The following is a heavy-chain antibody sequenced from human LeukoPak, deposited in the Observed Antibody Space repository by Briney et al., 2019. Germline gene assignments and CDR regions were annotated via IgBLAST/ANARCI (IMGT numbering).Heavy chain of an antibody. CDR1: GFTVSSNY. D-gene: IGHD6-6*01. Sequence: GGSLRLSCAASGFTVSSNYMSWVRQAPGKGLEWVSVIYSGGSTYYADSVKGRFTISRDNSKNTLYLQMNSLRAEDTAVYYCARGRAALPYDAFDIWGQGTMVTVSS. V-gene: IGHV3-53*01. CDR3: ARGRAALPYDAFDI. J-gene: IGHJ3*02. CDR2: IYSGGST.